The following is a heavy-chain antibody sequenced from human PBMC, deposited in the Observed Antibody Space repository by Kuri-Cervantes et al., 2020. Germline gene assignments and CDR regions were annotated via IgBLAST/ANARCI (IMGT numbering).Heavy chain of an antibody. J-gene: IGHJ5*02. CDR2: XXXSGST. V-gene: IGHV4-38-2*01. D-gene: IGHD1-26*01. Sequence: SETLSXXCAXSGXXXSSXYXXGWXXXXPGXXLEXXXSXXXSGSTYXNXPLKXRXTISVDTSRNQFSLRXSSVTXADTXXXYCAXGLGXXVGWFDPWGQGTLVTVSS. CDR3: AXGLGXXVGWFDP. CDR1: GXXXSSXYX.